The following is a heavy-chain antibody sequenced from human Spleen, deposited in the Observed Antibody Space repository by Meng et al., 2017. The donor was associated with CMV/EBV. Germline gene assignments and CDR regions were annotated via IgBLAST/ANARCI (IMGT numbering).Heavy chain of an antibody. CDR1: GYTLTKFL. CDR3: ARGVLTNVRGEGPDY. CDR2: INPSSGNA. Sequence: ASVKVSCKASGYTLTKFLIHWVRHAPGQGLEWMGIINPSSGNASHAQKFQGRVTMTRDTSTSTVYVELNSLRSEDTAVYYCARGVLTNVRGEGPDYWGQGTPVTVSS. J-gene: IGHJ4*02. V-gene: IGHV1-46*01. D-gene: IGHD3-16*01.